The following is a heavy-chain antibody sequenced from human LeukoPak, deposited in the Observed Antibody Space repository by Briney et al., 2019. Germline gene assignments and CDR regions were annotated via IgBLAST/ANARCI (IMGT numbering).Heavy chain of an antibody. CDR3: ARGSSSGWGHFDY. CDR1: GGTFSSYA. J-gene: IGHJ4*02. CDR2: ITPIFGTA. V-gene: IGHV1-69*13. Sequence: SVKVSCKASGGTFSSYAISWVRQAPGQGLEWMGGITPIFGTANYAQKFQGRVTITADESTSTAYMELSSLRSEDTAVYYCARGSSSGWGHFDYWGQGTLVTVSS. D-gene: IGHD6-19*01.